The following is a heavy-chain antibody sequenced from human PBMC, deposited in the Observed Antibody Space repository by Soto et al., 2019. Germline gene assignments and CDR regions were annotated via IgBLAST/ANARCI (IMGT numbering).Heavy chain of an antibody. CDR3: ARGARVVPAVSPNWFDP. D-gene: IGHD2-2*01. Sequence: QVQLVQSGAEVKKPGASVKVSCKASGYTFTSYGISWVRQAPGQGLEWMGWISAYNGNTNYAQKLQGRVTMTTDTSSSTAYMELRSLRSDDTAVYYCARGARVVPAVSPNWFDPWGQGTLVTVSS. J-gene: IGHJ5*02. CDR1: GYTFTSYG. V-gene: IGHV1-18*01. CDR2: ISAYNGNT.